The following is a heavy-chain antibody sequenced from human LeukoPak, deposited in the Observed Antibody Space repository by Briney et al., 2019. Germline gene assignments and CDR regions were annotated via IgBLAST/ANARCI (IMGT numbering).Heavy chain of an antibody. V-gene: IGHV1-69*05. J-gene: IGHJ4*02. CDR2: IVPIFGTT. Sequence: SVKVSCKASGGTFNSYAITWVRQAPGQGLEWMGRIVPIFGTTHYAQNLQGRATITTDESTGTAYMELSGLRSEDTAVYFCAGSYGSGSFLDYWGQGTLVTVSS. CDR1: GGTFNSYA. D-gene: IGHD3-10*01. CDR3: AGSYGSGSFLDY.